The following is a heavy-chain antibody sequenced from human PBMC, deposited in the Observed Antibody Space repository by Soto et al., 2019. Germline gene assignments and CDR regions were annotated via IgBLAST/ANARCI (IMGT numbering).Heavy chain of an antibody. CDR1: GFTLSSYA. CDR3: ARDSGGYFEGNFDY. CDR2: GSGGDT. D-gene: IGHD1-26*01. Sequence: GGSLRLSCAASGFTLSSYAMSWVRQAPGKGLEWVSTGSGGDTYYADSVKGRFTISRDSSKNTLYLQMNSLRAEDTAMYYCARDSGGYFEGNFDYWGQGALVTVSS. V-gene: IGHV3-23*01. J-gene: IGHJ4*02.